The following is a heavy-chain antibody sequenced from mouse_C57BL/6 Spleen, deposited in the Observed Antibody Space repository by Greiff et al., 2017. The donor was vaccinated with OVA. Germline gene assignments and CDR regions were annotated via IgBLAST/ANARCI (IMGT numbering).Heavy chain of an antibody. CDR3: ARWELGRGY. D-gene: IGHD4-1*01. J-gene: IGHJ2*01. Sequence: VQLQQPGAELVKPGASVKLSCKASGYTFTSYWMQLVKQRPGQGLEWIGEIDPSDSYTNYNQKFKGKATLTVDTSSSTAYMQLSSLTSEDSAVYYCARWELGRGYWGQGTTLTVSS. CDR2: IDPSDSYT. V-gene: IGHV1-50*01. CDR1: GYTFTSYW.